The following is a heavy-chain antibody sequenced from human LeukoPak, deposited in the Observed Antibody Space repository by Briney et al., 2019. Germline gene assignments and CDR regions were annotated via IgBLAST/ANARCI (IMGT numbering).Heavy chain of an antibody. D-gene: IGHD1-26*01. J-gene: IGHJ4*02. V-gene: IGHV4-39*01. Sequence: PSETLSLTCTVSGGSISSSSYYWGWIRQPPGKVLGWIGNSYYSGSTYYNPPLKSRVTISVDTSKNQFSLELSSVTAADTAVYYCARGLGYSGSYVFDYWGQGTLVTVSS. CDR3: ARGLGYSGSYVFDY. CDR1: GGSISSSSYY. CDR2: SYYSGST.